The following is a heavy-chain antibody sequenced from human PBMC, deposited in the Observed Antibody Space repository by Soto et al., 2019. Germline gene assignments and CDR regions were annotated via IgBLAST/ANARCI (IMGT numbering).Heavy chain of an antibody. Sequence: QVQLVQSGAEVKKPGASVKVSCKASGYVFLRYGISWVRQAPGQGLEWMGWISRHNGNTNYAQKFQGRVIMTTDASSSTAYMELRSLRSDDTAVYYCVRDLDGSGSYYTDFWGQGTLVTVS. J-gene: IGHJ4*02. CDR2: ISRHNGNT. D-gene: IGHD3-10*01. CDR3: VRDLDGSGSYYTDF. CDR1: GYVFLRYG. V-gene: IGHV1-18*04.